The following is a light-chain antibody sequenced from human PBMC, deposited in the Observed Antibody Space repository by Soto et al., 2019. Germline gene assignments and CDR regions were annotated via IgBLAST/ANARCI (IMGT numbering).Light chain of an antibody. CDR3: SSFTSRSTFNYV. CDR2: XXS. J-gene: IGLJ1*01. Sequence: QSVLSQPRSLSGAPGQSITISCTGSRVAVGAYNYVSWYQQYPGTANKVMIYXXSSRPSGVSHRFSGSKSGNTDSLTIYGLQPEDEPDYYCSSFTSRSTFNYVFGTGTKVTVL. CDR1: RVAVGAYNY. V-gene: IGLV2-14*01.